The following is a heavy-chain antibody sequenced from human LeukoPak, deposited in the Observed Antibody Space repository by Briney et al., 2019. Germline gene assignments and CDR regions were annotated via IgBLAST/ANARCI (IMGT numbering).Heavy chain of an antibody. Sequence: ASVKVSRKASGYTFTSYYMHWVRQAPGQGLEWMGIINSTGGSTSYAQKFQGRVTMTRDTSTSTVYMELSSLRSEDTAVYYCARGGVTATQRLDYWGQGTLVTVSS. D-gene: IGHD2-21*02. CDR3: ARGGVTATQRLDY. V-gene: IGHV1-46*01. J-gene: IGHJ4*02. CDR2: INSTGGST. CDR1: GYTFTSYY.